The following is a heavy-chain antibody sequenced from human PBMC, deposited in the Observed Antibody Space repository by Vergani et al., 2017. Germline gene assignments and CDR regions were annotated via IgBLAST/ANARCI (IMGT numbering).Heavy chain of an antibody. CDR2: IYHSGST. D-gene: IGHD3-22*01. CDR3: ARATTGITMIVVETGFQH. CDR1: GYSISSGYY. Sequence: QVQLQESGPGLVKPSETLSLTCTVSGYSISSGYYWGWIRQPPGKGLGWIGSIYHSGSTYYNPSLKSRVTISVDTSKNQFSLKLSSVTAADTAVYYCARATTGITMIVVETGFQHWGQGTLVTVSS. V-gene: IGHV4-38-2*02. J-gene: IGHJ1*01.